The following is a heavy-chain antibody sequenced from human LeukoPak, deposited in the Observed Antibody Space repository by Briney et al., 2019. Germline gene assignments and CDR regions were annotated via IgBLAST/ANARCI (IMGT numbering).Heavy chain of an antibody. D-gene: IGHD3-10*01. CDR2: LSASGGDT. CDR3: VRGALVRRINYFDY. Sequence: PGGSLRLSCAASGFTFSNYYFSWLRQAPGKGLEWVSTLSASGGDTYYADSVKGRFTVYRDDSRKTFYLQMNSLRAEDTAVYYCVRGALVRRINYFDYWGQGTLLTVSS. J-gene: IGHJ4*02. CDR1: GFTFSNYY. V-gene: IGHV3-23*01.